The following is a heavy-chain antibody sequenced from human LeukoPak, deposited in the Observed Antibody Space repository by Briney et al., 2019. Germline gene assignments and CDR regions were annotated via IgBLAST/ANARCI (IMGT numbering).Heavy chain of an antibody. CDR2: ISYDGSNK. CDR3: ATASYYDTLTGQTDY. V-gene: IGHV3-30-3*01. Sequence: GGSLRLSCAASRFTFSSYAMHWVRQAPGKGLEWVAVISYDGSNKYYADSVKGRFTISRDNSKNTLYLQMNSLRAEDTAVYYCATASYYDTLTGQTDYWGQGTLVTVSS. CDR1: RFTFSSYA. D-gene: IGHD3-9*01. J-gene: IGHJ4*02.